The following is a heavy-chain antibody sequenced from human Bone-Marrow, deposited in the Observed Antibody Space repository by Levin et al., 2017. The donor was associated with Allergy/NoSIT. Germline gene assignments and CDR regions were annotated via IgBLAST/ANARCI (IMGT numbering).Heavy chain of an antibody. V-gene: IGHV3-48*03. CDR3: ARDRRAAAGKDPADY. D-gene: IGHD6-13*01. CDR1: GFTFSSYE. CDR2: INSSDSST. J-gene: IGHJ4*02. Sequence: GGSLRLSCVASGFTFSSYEMSWVRQAPGKGLEWVSYINSSDSSTYYADSVKGRFTISRDNAKNSLYLQMNSLRAEDTAVYYCARDRRAAAGKDPADYWGQGTLVTVSS.